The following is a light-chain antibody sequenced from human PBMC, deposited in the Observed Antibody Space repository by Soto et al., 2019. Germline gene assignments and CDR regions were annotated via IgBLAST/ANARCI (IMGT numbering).Light chain of an antibody. J-gene: IGLJ2*01. CDR2: DDT. CDR3: SSYAGSNNPVV. CDR1: NIGSKN. V-gene: IGLV3-21*02. Sequence: SYELTQPPSVSVAPGQTARIPCGGNNIGSKNVYWYQQKPGQAPVLVVYDDTDRPSGIPERFSGSNSGTTASLTVSGLQAEDEADYYCSSYAGSNNPVVFGGGTKLTVL.